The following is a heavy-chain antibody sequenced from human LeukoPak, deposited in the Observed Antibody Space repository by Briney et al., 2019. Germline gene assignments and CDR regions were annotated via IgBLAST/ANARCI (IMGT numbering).Heavy chain of an antibody. CDR2: INHSGST. D-gene: IGHD3-9*01. CDR3: AKVFDWVHDAFDI. Sequence: SETLSLTCAVYGGSFSGYYWSWIRQPPGKGLEWIGEINHSGSTNYNPSLKSRVTISVDTSKNQFSLKLSSVTAADTAVYYCAKVFDWVHDAFDIWGQGTMVTVSS. V-gene: IGHV4-34*01. J-gene: IGHJ3*02. CDR1: GGSFSGYY.